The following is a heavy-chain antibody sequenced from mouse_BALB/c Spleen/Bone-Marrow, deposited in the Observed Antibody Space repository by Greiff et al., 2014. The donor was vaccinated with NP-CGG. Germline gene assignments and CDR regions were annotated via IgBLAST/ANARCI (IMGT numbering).Heavy chain of an antibody. D-gene: IGHD2-10*01. CDR2: ISSGGSYT. V-gene: IGHV5-9-3*01. J-gene: IGHJ4*01. CDR1: GFTFSSYA. CDR3: ARRSCYGHTMDY. Sequence: EVQLVESGGGLVKPGGSLKLSCAASGFTFSSYAMSWVRQSPEKRLEWVATISSGGSYTCYPDSVKGRFTISRDNAENTLYLQISSLRSEDTAVYYCARRSCYGHTMDYWGQGTSVTVSS.